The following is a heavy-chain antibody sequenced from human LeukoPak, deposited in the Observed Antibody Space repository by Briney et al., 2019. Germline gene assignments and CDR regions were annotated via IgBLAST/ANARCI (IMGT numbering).Heavy chain of an antibody. J-gene: IGHJ3*02. CDR2: TQSDGIT. D-gene: IGHD2-8*01. Sequence: SETLSLTCTVAGVSVTIYQWYWIRQPPGQGLEWIGYTQSDGITDYNPSLKSRVLISKDTSKNQISLRLSSVTAADTALYYYATNAGPVPHDAFDIWGQGTMVTVSS. CDR1: GVSVTIYQ. CDR3: ATNAGPVPHDAFDI. V-gene: IGHV4-4*08.